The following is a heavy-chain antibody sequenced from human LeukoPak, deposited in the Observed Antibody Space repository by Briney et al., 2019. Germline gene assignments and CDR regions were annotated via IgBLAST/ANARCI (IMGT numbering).Heavy chain of an antibody. V-gene: IGHV3-15*01. D-gene: IGHD1-26*01. CDR3: TTGAPRAYSGSYSNC. J-gene: IGHJ4*02. CDR2: IKSKTDGGTT. Sequence: GGSLRLSCAASGFTFSNAWMSWVRQAPGKGLEWVGRIKSKTDGGTTDYAAPVKGRFTISRGDSQNTLYLQMNSLKTEDTAVYYCTTGAPRAYSGSYSNCWGQGTLVTVSS. CDR1: GFTFSNAW.